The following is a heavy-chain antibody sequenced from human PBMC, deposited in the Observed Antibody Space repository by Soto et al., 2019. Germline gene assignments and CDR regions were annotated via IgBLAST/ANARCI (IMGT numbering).Heavy chain of an antibody. D-gene: IGHD5-18*01. V-gene: IGHV1-2*04. Sequence: ASVKVSCKASGYTFTGYYMHWVRQAPGQGLEWMGWINPNSGGTNYAQKFQGWVTMTRDTSISTAYMELSRLRSDDTAVYYCARDCGYSYGFSCMDVWGQGTTVTVSS. CDR1: GYTFTGYY. CDR3: ARDCGYSYGFSCMDV. CDR2: INPNSGGT. J-gene: IGHJ6*02.